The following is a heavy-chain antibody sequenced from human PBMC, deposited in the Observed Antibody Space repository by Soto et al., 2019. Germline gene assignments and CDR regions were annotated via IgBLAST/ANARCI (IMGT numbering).Heavy chain of an antibody. CDR3: ARVFAGDFDY. CDR2: IYYSGST. CDR1: GGSISSYY. D-gene: IGHD1-1*01. V-gene: IGHV4-59*01. Sequence: PSETLSLTCTVSGGSISSYYWSWIRQPPGKGLEWIGYIYYSGSTNYNPSLKSRVTISVDTSKNQFSLKLSSVTAADTAVYYCARVFAGDFDYWGQGTLVTVSS. J-gene: IGHJ4*02.